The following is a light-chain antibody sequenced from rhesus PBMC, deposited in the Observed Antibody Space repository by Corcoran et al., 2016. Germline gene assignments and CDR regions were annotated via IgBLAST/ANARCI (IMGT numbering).Light chain of an antibody. CDR2: GAS. CDR3: LQHSNWPLT. Sequence: EIVMTQSPATLSLSPGERATLSCRASQSVSSSFAWYQQKPGQAPRLLIFGASSRPTGIPDRFSGSGSGTDFTRTISSLEPEDVAVDYCLQHSNWPLTFGGGTKVELK. V-gene: IGKV3-24*01. J-gene: IGKJ4*01. CDR1: QSVSSS.